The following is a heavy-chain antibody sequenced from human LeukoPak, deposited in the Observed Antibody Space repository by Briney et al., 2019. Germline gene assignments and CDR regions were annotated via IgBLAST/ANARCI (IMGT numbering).Heavy chain of an antibody. D-gene: IGHD4-17*01. CDR2: FDPEDGET. J-gene: IGHJ6*02. V-gene: IGHV1-24*01. CDR3: ATGYGDPYGMNV. Sequence: GASVKVSCKVSGYTLTELSMHWVRQAPGKGLEWMGGFDPEDGETIYAQKFQGRVTMTEDTSTDTAYMELSSLRSEDTAVYYCATGYGDPYGMNVWGQGTTVTVSS. CDR1: GYTLTELS.